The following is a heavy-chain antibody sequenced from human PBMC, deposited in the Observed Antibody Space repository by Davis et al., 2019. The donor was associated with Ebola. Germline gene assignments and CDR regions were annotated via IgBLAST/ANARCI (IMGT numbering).Heavy chain of an antibody. D-gene: IGHD5-24*01. CDR3: ARAVGRWLRPFDY. V-gene: IGHV4-34*01. CDR1: GGSFSGYY. J-gene: IGHJ4*02. Sequence: MPGGSLRLSCAVYGGSFSGYYWSWIRQPPGKGLEWIGEINHSGSTNYNPSLKSRVTISVDTSKNQFSLKLSSVTAADTAVYYCARAVGRWLRPFDYWGQGTLVTVSS. CDR2: INHSGST.